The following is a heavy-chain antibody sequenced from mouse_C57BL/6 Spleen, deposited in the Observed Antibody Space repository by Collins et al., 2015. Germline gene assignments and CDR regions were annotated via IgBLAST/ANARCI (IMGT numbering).Heavy chain of an antibody. Sequence: DVQLQESGPGLVKPSQSLSLTCTVTGYSITSDYAWNWIRQFPGNELEWMGYISYSGSTSYNPSLKSRISITRDTSKNQFFLQLNSVTTEDTATYYCARSGGNYRYFDVWGAGTTVTVSS. CDR2: ISYSGST. V-gene: IGHV3-2*02. CDR3: ARSGGNYRYFDV. D-gene: IGHD3-1*01. J-gene: IGHJ1*01. CDR1: GYSITSDYA.